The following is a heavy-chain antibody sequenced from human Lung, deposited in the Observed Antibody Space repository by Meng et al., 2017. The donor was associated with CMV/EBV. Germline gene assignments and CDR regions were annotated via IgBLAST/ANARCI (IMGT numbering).Heavy chain of an antibody. CDR2: IYHSGST. V-gene: IGHV4-4*02. Sequence: QGRVQEEGLGLGEAAWTLSLTCAVSGGSISSSNWWSWVRQPPGKGLEWIGEIYHSGSTNYNPSLKSRVTISVDKSKNQFSLKLSSVTAADTAVYYCASFPPPGKQWLVTDYWGQGTLVTVSS. CDR3: ASFPPPGKQWLVTDY. D-gene: IGHD6-19*01. CDR1: GGSISSSNW. J-gene: IGHJ4*02.